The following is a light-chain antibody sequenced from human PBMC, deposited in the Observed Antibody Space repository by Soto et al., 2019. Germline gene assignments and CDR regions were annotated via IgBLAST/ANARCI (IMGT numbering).Light chain of an antibody. J-gene: IGKJ2*01. Sequence: AIRMTQSPSSFSASTGDRVTITCRASQGISRYLAWYQQKSVKAPKLLIYAASTLQIGVPSRFSGSGSVTDFTLTISCLPSEDFATYYCQQYYSYPPYTFGQGTKLEIK. CDR2: AAS. CDR3: QQYYSYPPYT. V-gene: IGKV1-8*01. CDR1: QGISRY.